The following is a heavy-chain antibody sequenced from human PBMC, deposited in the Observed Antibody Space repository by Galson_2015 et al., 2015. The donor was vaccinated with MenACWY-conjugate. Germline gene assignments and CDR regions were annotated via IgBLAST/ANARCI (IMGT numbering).Heavy chain of an antibody. CDR3: ARGRGGLRLDSRHYYYGMDV. V-gene: IGHV4-39*07. CDR2: IYYSGST. J-gene: IGHJ6*02. Sequence: SLTCTFSGGSISSSSYYWGWIRQPPGKGLEWIGSIYYSGSTYYNPSLKSRVTISVDTSKNQFSLKLSSVTAADTAVYYCARGRGGLRLDSRHYYYGMDVWGQGTTVTVSS. CDR1: GGSISSSSYY. D-gene: IGHD5-12*01.